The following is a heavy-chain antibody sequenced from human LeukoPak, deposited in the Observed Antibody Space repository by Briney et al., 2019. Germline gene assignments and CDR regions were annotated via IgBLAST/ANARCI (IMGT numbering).Heavy chain of an antibody. CDR2: FDPEDGET. V-gene: IGHV1-24*01. CDR1: GGTFSSYA. Sequence: GASVKVSCKASGGTFSSYAISWVRQAPGQGLEWMGGFDPEDGETIYAQKFQGRVTMTEDTSTDTAYMELSSLRSEDTAVYYCATGPSMGDTVGATVLGFDYWGQGTLVTVSS. CDR3: ATGPSMGDTVGATVLGFDY. D-gene: IGHD1-26*01. J-gene: IGHJ4*02.